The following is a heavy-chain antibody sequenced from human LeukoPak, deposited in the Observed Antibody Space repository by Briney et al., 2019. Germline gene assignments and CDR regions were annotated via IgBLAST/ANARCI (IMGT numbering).Heavy chain of an antibody. CDR3: ATDFWSGYSWSDYMDV. V-gene: IGHV1-69-2*01. D-gene: IGHD3-3*01. J-gene: IGHJ6*03. CDR2: VDPEDGET. Sequence: ASVKISCKVSGYTFTDYYMHWGQQAPGEGLEWVGLVDPEDGETIYAEKFQGRVTITADTSKDTAYMELSSLRSEDTAVYYCATDFWSGYSWSDYMDVWGKGTTVTVSS. CDR1: GYTFTDYY.